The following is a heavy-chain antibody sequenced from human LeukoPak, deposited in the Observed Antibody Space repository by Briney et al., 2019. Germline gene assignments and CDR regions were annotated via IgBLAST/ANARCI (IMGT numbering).Heavy chain of an antibody. J-gene: IGHJ6*03. CDR1: GYSFANSW. V-gene: IGHV5-51*01. CDR3: SRSGGYYMDV. D-gene: IGHD3-16*01. CDR2: IYCGDSDT. Sequence: GEPLKISCKGSGYSFANSWIGWVRQMPGKGLEWMGMIYCGDSDTRYSPSFQDQVTISVDKSISTAYLQWSSLKASDTAMYYCSRSGGYYMDVWGKGTTVTVSS.